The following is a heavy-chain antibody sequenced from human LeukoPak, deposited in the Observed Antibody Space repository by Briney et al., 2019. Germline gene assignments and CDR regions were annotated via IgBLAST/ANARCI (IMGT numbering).Heavy chain of an antibody. D-gene: IGHD6-19*01. V-gene: IGHV1-18*01. CDR2: ISTYNGNT. CDR1: GYTSTNYG. CDR3: ARGIAVGGAEYFQH. J-gene: IGHJ1*01. Sequence: EASVKVSCKASGYTSTNYGITWVRQAPGQGLEWMGWISTYNGNTNYAQKFQGRVTMTTDTSTSTAYMELRSLRSDDTAVYYCARGIAVGGAEYFQHWGQGTLVTVSS.